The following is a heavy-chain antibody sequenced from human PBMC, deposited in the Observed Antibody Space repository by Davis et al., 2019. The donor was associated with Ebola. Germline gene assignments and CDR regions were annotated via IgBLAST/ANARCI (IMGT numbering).Heavy chain of an antibody. J-gene: IGHJ4*02. V-gene: IGHV3-21*01. CDR3: ASGLDY. CDR1: GFTFNYYG. Sequence: GGSLRLSCAATGFTFNYYGMHWVRQAPGKGLEWVSTISKSSVYTYYAESVKGRFTISRDNAKNSLFLQMDGLRVEDTAVYYCASGLDYWGQGSLVTVSS. CDR2: ISKSSVYT.